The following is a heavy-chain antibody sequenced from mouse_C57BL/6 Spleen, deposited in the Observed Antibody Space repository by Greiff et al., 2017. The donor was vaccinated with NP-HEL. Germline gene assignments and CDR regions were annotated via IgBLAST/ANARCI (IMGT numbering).Heavy chain of an antibody. Sequence: QVQLQQPGAELVKPGASVKMSCKASGYTFTSYWITWVKQRPGQGLEWIGDIYPGSGSTNYNEKFKSKATLTVDTSSSTAYMQLSSLTSEDSAVYYCARRYYYGSSSDYFDYWGQGTTLTVSS. CDR1: GYTFTSYW. V-gene: IGHV1-55*01. CDR2: IYPGSGST. J-gene: IGHJ2*01. CDR3: ARRYYYGSSSDYFDY. D-gene: IGHD1-1*01.